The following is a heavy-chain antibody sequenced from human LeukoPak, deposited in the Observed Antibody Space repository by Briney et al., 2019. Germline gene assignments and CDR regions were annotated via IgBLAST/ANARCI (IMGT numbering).Heavy chain of an antibody. D-gene: IGHD3/OR15-3a*01. V-gene: IGHV3-23*01. CDR3: AKEGGRDFWDGLPSDY. J-gene: IGHJ4*02. Sequence: PGGSLRLSCAASGFTFSNYAMSWVRQAPGKGLESVSVISASGGSSYSADSVKGRFTISRDNSKNTLFLQMNSLRAEDTAVYYCAKEGGRDFWDGLPSDYWGQGTLVTVSS. CDR1: GFTFSNYA. CDR2: ISASGGSS.